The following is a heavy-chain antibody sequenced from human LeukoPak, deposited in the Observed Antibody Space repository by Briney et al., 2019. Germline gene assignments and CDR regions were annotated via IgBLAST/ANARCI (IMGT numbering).Heavy chain of an antibody. V-gene: IGHV3-73*01. CDR3: TRRGGEIGFDY. CDR2: IRSKANSYAT. J-gene: IGHJ4*02. CDR1: GFTFSGSA. D-gene: IGHD3-10*01. Sequence: GGSLRLSCAASGFTFSGSAMHWVRQASGKGLEWVGRIRSKANSYATAYAASVKGRLTISRDDSKNTAYLQMNSLKTEDTAVYYCTRRGGEIGFDYWGQGTLVTVSS.